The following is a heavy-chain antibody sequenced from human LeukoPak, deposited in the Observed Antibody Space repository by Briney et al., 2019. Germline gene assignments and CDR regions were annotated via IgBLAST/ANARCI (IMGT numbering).Heavy chain of an antibody. Sequence: ASVKVSCKASGGTFSSYAISWVRQAPGQGLEWMGGIIPIFGTANYAQKFQGRVTITTDESTSTAYMELSSLRSEDTVVYYCARNYDSSGYYYPAGYMDVWGKGTTVTVSS. D-gene: IGHD3-22*01. J-gene: IGHJ6*03. CDR2: IIPIFGTA. V-gene: IGHV1-69*05. CDR1: GGTFSSYA. CDR3: ARNYDSSGYYYPAGYMDV.